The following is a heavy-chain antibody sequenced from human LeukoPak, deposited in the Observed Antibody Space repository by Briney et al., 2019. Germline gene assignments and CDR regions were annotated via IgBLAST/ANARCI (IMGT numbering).Heavy chain of an antibody. CDR2: IYYSGST. CDR3: ARTVTFGGVIVYYFDY. V-gene: IGHV4-4*02. D-gene: IGHD3-16*02. J-gene: IGHJ4*02. CDR1: GGSISSSNW. Sequence: SGTLSLTCAVSGGSISSSNWWSWVRQPPGKGLEWIGYIYYSGSTNYNPSLKSRVTISVDTSKNQFSLKLSSVTAADTAVYYCARTVTFGGVIVYYFDYWGQGTLVTVSS.